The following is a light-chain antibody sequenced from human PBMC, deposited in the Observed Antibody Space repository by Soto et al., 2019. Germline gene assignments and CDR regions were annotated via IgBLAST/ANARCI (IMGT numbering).Light chain of an antibody. CDR1: SSDVGGYNY. J-gene: IGLJ1*01. CDR2: EVS. Sequence: QSALTQPPSASGSPGQSVTISCTGTSSDVGGYNYVSWYQQHSGQTPKLMIYEVSKRPSGVPDRFSGSKSGNTASLTVSGLQAEDEADYYCSSYAGSNKDVFGTGTKVTVL. V-gene: IGLV2-8*01. CDR3: SSYAGSNKDV.